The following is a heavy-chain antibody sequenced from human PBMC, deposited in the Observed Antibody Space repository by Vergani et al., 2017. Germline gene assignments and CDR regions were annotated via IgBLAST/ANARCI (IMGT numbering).Heavy chain of an antibody. D-gene: IGHD3-16*01. CDR3: ASGGDWLANWFDP. CDR1: GYTFTSDA. Sequence: QVQLVQSGAEVKKPGASVKVSCKASGYTFTSDAMHWVRKAPGQRLEWMGWINAGNGNTKYSQKFQGRVTMTRDTSASTAYMELSSLRSEDTAVYYCASGGDWLANWFDPWGQGTLVTVSS. CDR2: INAGNGNT. J-gene: IGHJ5*02. V-gene: IGHV1-3*01.